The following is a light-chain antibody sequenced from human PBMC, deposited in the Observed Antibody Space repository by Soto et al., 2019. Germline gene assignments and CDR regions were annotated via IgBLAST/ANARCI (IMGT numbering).Light chain of an antibody. V-gene: IGLV2-14*01. J-gene: IGLJ1*01. Sequence: QSVLTQPASVSGSPGQSIAISCTGTSSDVGSYTYVSWYQQHPGKAPKLMIFDVSNRPSGVSDRFSGSKSGNTASLTISGLQADNEADYYCSSYTISSTDVFGTGTKLTVL. CDR3: SSYTISSTDV. CDR1: SSDVGSYTY. CDR2: DVS.